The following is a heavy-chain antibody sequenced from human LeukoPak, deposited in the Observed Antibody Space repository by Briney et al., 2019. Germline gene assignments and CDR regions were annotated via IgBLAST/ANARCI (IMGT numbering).Heavy chain of an antibody. D-gene: IGHD3-16*01. CDR1: GGSITSHY. J-gene: IGHJ4*02. V-gene: IGHV4-59*11. Sequence: PSETLSLTCTVSGGSITSHYYSWIRQPPGKGLEWIGHIFYSGSTKYNPSLKSRVTISLDTSKNQCSLNLDSVTAADTAVYYCARSDYPYVRGPYWGQGTLATVSS. CDR2: IFYSGST. CDR3: ARSDYPYVRGPY.